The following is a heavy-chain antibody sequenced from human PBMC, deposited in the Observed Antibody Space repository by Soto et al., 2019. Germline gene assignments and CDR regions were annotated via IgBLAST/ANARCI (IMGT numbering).Heavy chain of an antibody. V-gene: IGHV1-46*01. J-gene: IGHJ3*02. CDR3: ARKQTYYYDSSGDPPDAFDI. CDR2: INPSGGST. Sequence: ASVKVSCKXSGYTFTSYYMHWVRQAPGQGLEWMGMINPSGGSTSYAQKFQGRVTMTRDTSTSTVYMELSSLRSEDTAVYYCARKQTYYYDSSGDPPDAFDIWGQGTMVTVSS. CDR1: GYTFTSYY. D-gene: IGHD3-22*01.